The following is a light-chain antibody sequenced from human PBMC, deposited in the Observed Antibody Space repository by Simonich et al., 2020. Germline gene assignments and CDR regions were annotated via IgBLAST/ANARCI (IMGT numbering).Light chain of an antibody. J-gene: IGLJ3*02. CDR2: DVS. CDR3: SSYTSSSTLV. Sequence: QSALPQPASVSGSPGQSITISCTGTSSDVGGFNYVAWYQPHPGKAPKPMIYDVSKRPSGVSNRFSGSKSGNTASLTISGLQAEDEADYYCSSYTSSSTLVFGGGTKLTVL. V-gene: IGLV2-14*01. CDR1: SSDVGGFNY.